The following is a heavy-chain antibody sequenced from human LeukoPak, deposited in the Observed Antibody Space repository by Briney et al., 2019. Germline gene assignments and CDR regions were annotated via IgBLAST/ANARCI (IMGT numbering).Heavy chain of an antibody. J-gene: IGHJ6*02. CDR3: ARGFMANYYYYYGVDV. CDR1: GFTFSSYA. CDR2: ISGSGGST. D-gene: IGHD3-10*01. V-gene: IGHV3-23*01. Sequence: QPGGSLRLSCAASGFTFSSYAMSWVRQAPGKGLEWVSAISGSGGSTYYADSVKGRFTISRDNSKNTLYLQMNSLRAEDTAVYYCARGFMANYYYYYGVDVWGQGTTVTVSS.